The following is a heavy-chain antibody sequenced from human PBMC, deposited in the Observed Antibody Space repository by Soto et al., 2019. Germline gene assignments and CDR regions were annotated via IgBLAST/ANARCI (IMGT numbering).Heavy chain of an antibody. CDR2: ISGSGART. CDR3: AREQKTEVTQAPAFMDV. CDR1: GFTFSNYA. D-gene: IGHD2-21*02. J-gene: IGHJ6*03. V-gene: IGHV3-23*01. Sequence: GGSLRLSCAVSGFTFSNYAMSWVRQAPGKGLEWVTSISGSGARTYYADSVKGRITTSRDNSKNTLFLQMNSLRAEDTAVYYCAREQKTEVTQAPAFMDVWGKGTTVTVSS.